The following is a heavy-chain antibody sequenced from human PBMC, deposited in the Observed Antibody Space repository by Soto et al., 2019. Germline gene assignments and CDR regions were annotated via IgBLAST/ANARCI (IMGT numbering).Heavy chain of an antibody. D-gene: IGHD7-27*01. Sequence: VQLLESGGDLVQPGGSLRPSCVASGFILNNYAMSSVCQAPGKGLEWVSTIGGTDGDSDGVPWYEDSVKGRFTISRDSAANTLFLHMDNLRAEDSALYCSVKRGRNWGAFDFWGQGTTVVVSS. CDR2: IGGTDGDSDGVP. CDR3: VKRGRNWGAFDF. CDR1: GFILNNYA. V-gene: IGHV3-23*01. J-gene: IGHJ3*01.